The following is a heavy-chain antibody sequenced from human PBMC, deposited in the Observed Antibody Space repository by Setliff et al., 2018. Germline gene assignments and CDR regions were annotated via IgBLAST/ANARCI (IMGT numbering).Heavy chain of an antibody. Sequence: PSETLSLTCTVSGGSVGNSFYYWNWIRQPAGKTLEWIGQVYVGGNTYYNPSFESRVSISVDRSNNQFSLKLNSVTAADTAVYFCARDRFGVPAIDWGQGILVTVSS. D-gene: IGHD3-3*01. V-gene: IGHV4-61*09. J-gene: IGHJ4*02. CDR2: VYVGGNT. CDR1: GGSVGNSFYY. CDR3: ARDRFGVPAID.